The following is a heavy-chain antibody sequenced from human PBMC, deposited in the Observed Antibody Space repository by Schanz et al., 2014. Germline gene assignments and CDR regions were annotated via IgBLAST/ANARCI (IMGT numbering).Heavy chain of an antibody. CDR2: TSNDGSFT. J-gene: IGHJ6*02. CDR3: ARPLGPNYYYYGLDG. Sequence: VQLVESGGGLVQPGGSLRLSCAASGFTFSDSWMHWVRQAPGKGLVWVSRTSNDGSFTTFADSVKGRFTISRDNAKNTLYLQMNSLRAEDTAVYYCARPLGPNYYYYGLDGWGQGPRSPSP. CDR1: GFTFSDSW. V-gene: IGHV3-74*02.